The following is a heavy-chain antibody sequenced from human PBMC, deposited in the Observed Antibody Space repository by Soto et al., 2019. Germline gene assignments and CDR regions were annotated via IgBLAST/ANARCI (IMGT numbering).Heavy chain of an antibody. D-gene: IGHD2-15*01. V-gene: IGHV1-69*01. CDR1: GGTFSSYA. Sequence: QVQLVQSGAEVKKPGSSVKVSCKASGGTFSSYAISWVRQAPGQGLEWMGGIIPIFGTANYAQKFQGRVTITADESTSTAYMELSSLRSEDMAVYYCARSSPYCSGGSCSSYGMDVWGQGTTVTVSS. J-gene: IGHJ6*02. CDR2: IIPIFGTA. CDR3: ARSSPYCSGGSCSSYGMDV.